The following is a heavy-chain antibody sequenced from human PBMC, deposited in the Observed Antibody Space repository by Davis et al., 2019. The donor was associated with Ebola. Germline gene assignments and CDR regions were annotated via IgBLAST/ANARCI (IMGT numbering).Heavy chain of an antibody. D-gene: IGHD3-22*01. CDR2: INPITGGT. J-gene: IGHJ3*02. CDR1: GYRFTSYY. Sequence: ALVKVSCKASGYRFTSYYMHWVRQAPGQGLEWMGIINPITGGTGYAQNFQVRVNMTRDTSTSTVYMELSSLRSEDTAVYYCAREGGRYYDSSGYVFDIWGQGTMVKVSS. V-gene: IGHV1-46*01. CDR3: AREGGRYYDSSGYVFDI.